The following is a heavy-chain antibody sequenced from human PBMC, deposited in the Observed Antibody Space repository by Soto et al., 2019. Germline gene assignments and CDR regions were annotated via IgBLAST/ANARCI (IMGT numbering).Heavy chain of an antibody. D-gene: IGHD2-8*02. V-gene: IGHV3-7*01. Sequence: PGGSLRLSCAASGLIFSNLWMTWVRQAPGKGLEWVANIALDSTTRVYVDSVKGRFTISRDNARNSLYPQMSSLRVEDTAVYYCATIKPGGYDYFDYWGQGTQVTVSS. CDR2: IALDSTTR. CDR3: ATIKPGGYDYFDY. CDR1: GLIFSNLW. J-gene: IGHJ4*02.